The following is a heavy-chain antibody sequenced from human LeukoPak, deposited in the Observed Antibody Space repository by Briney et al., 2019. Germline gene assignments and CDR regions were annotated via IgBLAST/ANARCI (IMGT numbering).Heavy chain of an antibody. Sequence: PSETPSLTCTVSGGSISSYYWSWIRQPAGKGLEWIGRIYTSGSTNYNPSLKSRVTISVDKSKNQLSLKLSSVTAADTAVYYCARGGYYDQNAFDIWGQGTMVTVSS. CDR2: IYTSGST. CDR1: GGSISSYY. CDR3: ARGGYYDQNAFDI. J-gene: IGHJ3*02. D-gene: IGHD3-22*01. V-gene: IGHV4-4*07.